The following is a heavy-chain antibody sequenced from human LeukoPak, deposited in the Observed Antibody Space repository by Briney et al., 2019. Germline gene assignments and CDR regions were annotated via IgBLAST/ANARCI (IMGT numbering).Heavy chain of an antibody. Sequence: TAGGSLRLSCAASGFTFSSYWMSWVRQAPGKGLEWIGSIYHSGSTYYNPSLKSRVTISVDTSKNQFSLKLSSVTAADTAVYYCARYKRGYYYDSWGQGALVTVSS. V-gene: IGHV4-38-2*01. J-gene: IGHJ4*02. CDR1: GFTFSSYW. CDR2: IYHSGST. CDR3: ARYKRGYYYDS. D-gene: IGHD3-10*01.